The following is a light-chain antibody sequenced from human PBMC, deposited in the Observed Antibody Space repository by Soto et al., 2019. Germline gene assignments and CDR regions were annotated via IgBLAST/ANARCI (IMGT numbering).Light chain of an antibody. V-gene: IGKV1-5*03. CDR2: KTS. Sequence: DIQMTQSPSTLSASIGDRVTITCRASETITNWLAWYQQKPGKAPKVLIYKTSSLESGVPSRFSGSGSGTEFILTINSLQPDDFATYYCQQYESYWTFGQGTKVEVK. CDR1: ETITNW. J-gene: IGKJ1*01. CDR3: QQYESYWT.